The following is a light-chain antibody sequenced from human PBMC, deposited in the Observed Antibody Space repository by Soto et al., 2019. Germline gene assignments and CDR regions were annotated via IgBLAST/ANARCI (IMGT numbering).Light chain of an antibody. J-gene: IGKJ5*01. V-gene: IGKV1-39*01. Sequence: DIHMNESPCSLSASVGYTVTITCRPSQFISTYLNWYQQKPGKAPNLLIYTTSSLHSGVPSRFSGSRSGTDFTLTISSLQPEDFATYYCQQSYSTPITFGQGTRLEIK. CDR1: QFISTY. CDR2: TTS. CDR3: QQSYSTPIT.